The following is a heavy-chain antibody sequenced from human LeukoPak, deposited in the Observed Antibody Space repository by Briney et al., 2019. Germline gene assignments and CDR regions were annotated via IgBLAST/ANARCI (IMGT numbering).Heavy chain of an antibody. D-gene: IGHD3-3*01. V-gene: IGHV1-2*02. CDR3: ARALDVLRFLEWLYYFDY. J-gene: IGHJ4*02. Sequence: GASVKVSCKASGYTFTGYYMHWVRQAPGQGLEWMGWINPNSGGTNYAQKFQGRVTMTRDTSISTAYMELRRLRSDDTAVYYCARALDVLRFLEWLYYFDYWGQGTLVTVSS. CDR1: GYTFTGYY. CDR2: INPNSGGT.